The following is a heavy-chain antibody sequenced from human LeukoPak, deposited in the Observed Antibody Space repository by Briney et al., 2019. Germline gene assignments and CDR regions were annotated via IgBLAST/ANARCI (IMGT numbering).Heavy chain of an antibody. CDR3: AKDRRSSSGWLYAFDI. Sequence: PGGSLRLSCAASGFTFSSYGMHWVRQAPGKGLEWVAFIRYDGSNKYYADSVKGRFTISRDNSKNTLYLQMNGLRAEDTAVYYCAKDRRSSSGWLYAFDIWGQGTMVTVSS. J-gene: IGHJ3*02. D-gene: IGHD6-19*01. CDR1: GFTFSSYG. V-gene: IGHV3-30*02. CDR2: IRYDGSNK.